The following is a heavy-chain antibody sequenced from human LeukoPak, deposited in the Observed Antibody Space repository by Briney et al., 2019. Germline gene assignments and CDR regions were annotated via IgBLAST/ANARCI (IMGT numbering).Heavy chain of an antibody. CDR3: AKDRSPGQLWSFDY. CDR2: IRYDGSNK. J-gene: IGHJ4*02. CDR1: GFTFSSYG. Sequence: GGSLRLSCAASGFTFSSYGMHWVRQAPGKGLEWVAFIRYDGSNKYYADSVKGRFTISRDNSKNTLYLQMNSLRAEDTAVYYCAKDRSPGQLWSFDYWGQGALVTVSS. V-gene: IGHV3-30*02. D-gene: IGHD5-18*01.